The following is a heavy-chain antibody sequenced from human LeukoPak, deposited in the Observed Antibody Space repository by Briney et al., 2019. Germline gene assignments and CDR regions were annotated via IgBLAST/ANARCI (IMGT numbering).Heavy chain of an antibody. V-gene: IGHV4-34*01. CDR3: ASLVEATIHFDY. J-gene: IGHJ4*02. CDR1: GFTFSSYG. D-gene: IGHD5-12*01. Sequence: GSLRLSCAASGFTFSSYGMSWVRQPPGKGLEWIGEINHSGSTNYNPSLKSRVTISVDTSKNQFSLKLSSVTAADTAVYYCASLVEATIHFDYWGQGTLVTVSS. CDR2: INHSGST.